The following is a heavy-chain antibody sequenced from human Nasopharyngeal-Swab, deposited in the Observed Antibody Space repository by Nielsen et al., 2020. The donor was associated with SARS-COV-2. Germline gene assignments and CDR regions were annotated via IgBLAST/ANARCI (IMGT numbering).Heavy chain of an antibody. CDR1: GFSVRSDY. CDR3: ARDPGYRNGMNV. Sequence: GVSLALSCAVCGFSVRSDYMSWVRRAPGKGLEWVAVIYSDGTTHYTDSVKGRFSISRDDSKNTLDLQMNSLRVDDTAVYYCARDPGYRNGMNVWGQGTTVTVSS. J-gene: IGHJ6*02. D-gene: IGHD2-2*01. CDR2: IYSDGTT. V-gene: IGHV3-53*01.